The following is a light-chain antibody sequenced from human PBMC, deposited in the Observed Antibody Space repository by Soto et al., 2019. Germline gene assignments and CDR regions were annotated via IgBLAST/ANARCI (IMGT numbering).Light chain of an antibody. CDR1: QNFNSSH. CDR2: GAS. Sequence: EIGLTQSPCTLSLSPGERATPSWWASQNFNSSHLAWYQQKHGQPPRLLIFGASSRATGIPDRFSGSGSGSDFNLTISRLGTEDFAVYFCQQYGNSPPTFGQGTRLEIK. V-gene: IGKV3-20*01. J-gene: IGKJ5*01. CDR3: QQYGNSPPT.